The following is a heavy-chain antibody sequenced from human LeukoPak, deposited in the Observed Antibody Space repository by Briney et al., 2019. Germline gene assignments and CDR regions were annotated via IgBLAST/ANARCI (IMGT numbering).Heavy chain of an antibody. Sequence: ASVKVSCKASGYTFTGYYMHWVRQAPGQGLEWMGWINPNSGGTNYAQKFQGRVTMTRDTSISTACMELSRLRSDDTAVYYCARHPIAAAGTSYYYYGMDVWGQGTTVTVSS. V-gene: IGHV1-2*02. J-gene: IGHJ6*02. CDR2: INPNSGGT. CDR1: GYTFTGYY. CDR3: ARHPIAAAGTSYYYYGMDV. D-gene: IGHD6-13*01.